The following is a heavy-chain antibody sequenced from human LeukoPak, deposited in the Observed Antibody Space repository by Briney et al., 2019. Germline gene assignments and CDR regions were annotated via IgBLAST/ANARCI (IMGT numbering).Heavy chain of an antibody. V-gene: IGHV3-74*01. CDR2: MKGDGSSI. D-gene: IGHD5-12*01. CDR3: ARGGYAAAFDI. Sequence: GGSLRLSCEASGFTFSSYAMHWARQVPGKGPVWVSRMKGDGSSISYADSVKGRFTISRDNAKNTVYLQMNSLRAEDTAVYYCARGGYAAAFDIWGQGTKVTVSS. CDR1: GFTFSSYA. J-gene: IGHJ3*02.